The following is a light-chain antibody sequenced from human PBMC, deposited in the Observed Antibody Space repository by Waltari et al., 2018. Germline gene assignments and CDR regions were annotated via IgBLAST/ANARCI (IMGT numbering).Light chain of an antibody. J-gene: IGLJ3*02. CDR3: LLYMGSGIWV. CDR2: KAN. Sequence: QTVVTQEPSLSVSPGGTATLTCALSSGLLSLTSYPLWYQQSPGPTPRTLVYKANIRSSGVPDRFSGSVLGNKAVLIITGAQAEDESNYYCLLYMGSGIWVFGGGTKLTVL. V-gene: IGLV8-61*01. CDR1: SGLLSLTSY.